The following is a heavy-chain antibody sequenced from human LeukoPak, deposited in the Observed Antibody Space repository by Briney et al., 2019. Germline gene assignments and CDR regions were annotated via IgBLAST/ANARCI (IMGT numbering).Heavy chain of an antibody. CDR1: GGSMSRYY. Sequence: KASETLSLTCSVSGGSMSRYYWSWIRQPAGKGLEWIGRIYNSGNTNYNPSLKSRVTMSLDTPKNQFSLRLSSVIAADTAVYYCARSGTFDQSAGFYYYYMDVWGRGTTATVSS. J-gene: IGHJ6*03. CDR2: IYNSGNT. CDR3: ARSGTFDQSAGFYYYYMDV. V-gene: IGHV4-4*07. D-gene: IGHD1-26*01.